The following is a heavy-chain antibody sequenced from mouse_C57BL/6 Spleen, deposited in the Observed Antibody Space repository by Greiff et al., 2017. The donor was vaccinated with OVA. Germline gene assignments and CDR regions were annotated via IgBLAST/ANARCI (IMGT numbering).Heavy chain of an antibody. CDR2: IYPGNSDT. CDR1: GYTFTSYW. V-gene: IGHV1-5*01. D-gene: IGHD3-3*01. J-gene: IGHJ3*01. CDR3: TRSRDVWFAY. Sequence: EVKLMESGTVLARPGASVKMSCKTSGYTFTSYWMHWVKQRPGQGLEWIGAIYPGNSDTSYNQKFKGKAKLTAVTSASTAYMELSSLTNEDSAVYYGTRSRDVWFAYWGQGTLVTVSA.